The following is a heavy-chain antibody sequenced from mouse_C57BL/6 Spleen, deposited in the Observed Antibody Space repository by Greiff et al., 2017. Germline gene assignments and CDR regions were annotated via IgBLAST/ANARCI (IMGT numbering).Heavy chain of an antibody. D-gene: IGHD1-1*01. CDR2: IDPSDSET. CDR1: GYTFTSYW. CDR3: ARDHYGSSGYFDV. J-gene: IGHJ1*03. Sequence: QVQLKQPGAELVRPGSSVKLSCKASGYTFTSYWMHWVKQRPIQGLEWIGNIDPSDSETHYNQKFKDKATLTVDKSSSTAYMQLSSLTSEDSAVYYCARDHYGSSGYFDVWGTGTTVTVSS. V-gene: IGHV1-52*01.